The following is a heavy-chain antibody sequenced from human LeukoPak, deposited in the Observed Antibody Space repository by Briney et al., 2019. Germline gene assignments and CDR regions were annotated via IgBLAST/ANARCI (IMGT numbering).Heavy chain of an antibody. CDR3: ARISYGDAFDI. D-gene: IGHD4-17*01. CDR2: ISGGSTTI. J-gene: IGHJ3*02. V-gene: IGHV3-48*04. CDR1: GFTFSRYS. Sequence: PGGSLRLSCAASGFTFSRYSMSWVRQAPGKGLEWVSFISGGSTTIYYADSVKGRFTISRDNAKNSLYLQVNSLRAEDTAVYYCARISYGDAFDIWGQGTMVTVSS.